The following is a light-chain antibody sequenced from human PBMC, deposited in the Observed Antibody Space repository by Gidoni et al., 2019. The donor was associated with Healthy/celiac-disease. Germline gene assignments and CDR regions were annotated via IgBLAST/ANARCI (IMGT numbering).Light chain of an antibody. Sequence: AIRMTQSPSSFSASTGDRVTITCRASQGISSYLAWYQQKPGKAPKLLIYAASTLQSGVPSRFSGIGSGTDFTLPISCLQSEDFATYYCQQYYSYPPTFGQGTKLEIK. CDR3: QQYYSYPPT. V-gene: IGKV1-8*01. CDR2: AAS. CDR1: QGISSY. J-gene: IGKJ2*01.